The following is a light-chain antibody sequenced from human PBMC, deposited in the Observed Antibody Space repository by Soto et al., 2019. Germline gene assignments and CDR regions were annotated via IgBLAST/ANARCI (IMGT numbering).Light chain of an antibody. CDR2: GSS. V-gene: IGKV3-20*01. CDR3: QQYGSSPRT. J-gene: IGKJ1*01. CDR1: QNVASSY. Sequence: TLSLSPGERATLSCRASQNVASSYLAWYQQKPGQAPRLLIYGSSIRGAGIPDRFSGSGSGTDFTLTISRLDPEDFAVYFFQQYGSSPRTFGQGTKVDI.